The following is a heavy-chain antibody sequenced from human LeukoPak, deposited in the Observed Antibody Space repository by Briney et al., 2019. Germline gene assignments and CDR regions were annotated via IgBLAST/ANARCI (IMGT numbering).Heavy chain of an antibody. J-gene: IGHJ4*02. Sequence: ASETLSLTCTVSGDSIYSLDLWSWVRQPPGKGLEWIGEMYLSGTTHSNPPVKSRVTISIDKSKNQFFLNLSSVTAADTAVYYCAGLVGRYSSGLYYYYFDYWGQGTLVTVSS. CDR2: MYLSGTT. D-gene: IGHD3-22*01. CDR1: GDSIYSLDL. V-gene: IGHV4-4*02. CDR3: AGLVGRYSSGLYYYYFDY.